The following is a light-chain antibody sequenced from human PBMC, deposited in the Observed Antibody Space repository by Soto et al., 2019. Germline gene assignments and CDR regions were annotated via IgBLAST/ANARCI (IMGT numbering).Light chain of an antibody. Sequence: EIVLTQSPATLSVSPGERATLSCRASQSVGSNLAWYQQRPGQAPRLLIYGASTRATGIPARFSGSGSETDFTLTISSLQPEDFATYYCQQSYSTPTTFGQGTRLEIK. CDR3: QQSYSTPTT. J-gene: IGKJ5*01. CDR2: GAS. CDR1: QSVGSN. V-gene: IGKV3-15*01.